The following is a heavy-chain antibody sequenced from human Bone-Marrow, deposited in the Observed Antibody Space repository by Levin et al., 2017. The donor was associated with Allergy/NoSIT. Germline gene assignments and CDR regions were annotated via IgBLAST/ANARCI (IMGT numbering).Heavy chain of an antibody. J-gene: IGHJ2*01. Sequence: SETLSLTCTVSGDSIDSGDYYWTWIRQSPGKGLEWIGYIFYSDTFYNPSLESRVTMSADTSKNQFSLTLSSVTAADTAVYYCARDPQGWYFDLWGRGTLVIVSS. V-gene: IGHV4-30-4*08. CDR1: GDSIDSGDYY. CDR2: IFYSDT. CDR3: ARDPQGWYFDL.